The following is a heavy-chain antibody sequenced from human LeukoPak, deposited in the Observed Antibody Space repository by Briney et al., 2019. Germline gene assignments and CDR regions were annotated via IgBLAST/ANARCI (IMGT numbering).Heavy chain of an antibody. Sequence: PGGSLRLSCASSGFTFSSYAMSWVRQAPGKGLEWVSAISGSGGSTYYADSVKGRFTISRDNSKNTLYLQMNSLRPEDTAVYYCAKDHSHCSGGSCSGFDYWGQGTLVTVSS. J-gene: IGHJ4*02. CDR2: ISGSGGST. D-gene: IGHD2-15*01. CDR3: AKDHSHCSGGSCSGFDY. V-gene: IGHV3-23*01. CDR1: GFTFSSYA.